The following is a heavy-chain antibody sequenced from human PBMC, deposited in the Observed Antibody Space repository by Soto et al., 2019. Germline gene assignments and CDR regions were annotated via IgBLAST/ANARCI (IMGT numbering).Heavy chain of an antibody. D-gene: IGHD3-3*01. CDR1: GGTFSSFT. V-gene: IGHV1-69*01. CDR2: ITPMFTTT. Sequence: EQLVQSGAEVKKPGSSVKVSCRASGGTFSSFTISWVRQAPGQGPEWIGGITPMFTTTRYAQMFRVRVTITADESTNTVYMELNSLRSEDTAVYFCARWRGAVTNTGFMGPLDYWGQGTPVTVSS. CDR3: ARWRGAVTNTGFMGPLDY. J-gene: IGHJ4*02.